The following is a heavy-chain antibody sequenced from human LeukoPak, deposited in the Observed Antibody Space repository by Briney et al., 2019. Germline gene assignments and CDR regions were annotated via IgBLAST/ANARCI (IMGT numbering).Heavy chain of an antibody. CDR3: AKDLVYCSSTSCYSFTGPYYFDY. Sequence: GGSLRLSCAASGFTFSSYAMSWVRQAPGKGPEWVSAISGSGGSTYYADSVKGRFTISRDNSKNTLYLQMNSLRAEDTAVYYCAKDLVYCSSTSCYSFTGPYYFDYWGQGTLVTVSS. J-gene: IGHJ4*02. D-gene: IGHD2-2*01. CDR2: ISGSGGST. V-gene: IGHV3-23*01. CDR1: GFTFSSYA.